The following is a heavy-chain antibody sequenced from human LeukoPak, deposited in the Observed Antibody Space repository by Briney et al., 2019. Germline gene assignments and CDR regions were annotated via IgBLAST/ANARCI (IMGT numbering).Heavy chain of an antibody. CDR3: SKLWFGEYD. CDR2: IKSKTDGGTT. J-gene: IGHJ4*02. CDR1: GFTFTNAW. D-gene: IGHD3-10*01. V-gene: IGHV3-15*01. Sequence: KPVGSLRLSCAASGFTFTNAWISWVRQAPVKGQEWVGRIKSKTDGGTTDYAAPVKGRFTISRDDSKNTLYLQLNSLKTEDTAVYYCSKLWFGEYDWGQGTLVTVSS.